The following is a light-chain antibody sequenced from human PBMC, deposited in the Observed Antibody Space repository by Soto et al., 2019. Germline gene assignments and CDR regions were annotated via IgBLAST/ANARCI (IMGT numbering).Light chain of an antibody. CDR2: GAS. Sequence: EMEMTQSPATLSASPGARVSLSCSASQSLSSSYLAWYQQKPGQAPRLLIYGASTRATDIPDRFSGSASGTDFTLSISRLEPEDFAVYYCQQYGSAPITFGQGTKVDIK. CDR1: QSLSSSY. CDR3: QQYGSAPIT. J-gene: IGKJ1*01. V-gene: IGKV3-20*01.